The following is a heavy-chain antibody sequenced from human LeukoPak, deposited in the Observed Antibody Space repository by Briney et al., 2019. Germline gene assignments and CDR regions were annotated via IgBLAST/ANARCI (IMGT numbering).Heavy chain of an antibody. CDR1: GGSIISSSYN. D-gene: IGHD3-9*01. V-gene: IGHV4-39*01. CDR2: IYHSGTT. CDR3: ARLPTGYPNWFDP. J-gene: IGHJ5*02. Sequence: ETLSLTCAVSGGSIISSSYNWGWIRQPPGKGLEWIGTIYHSGTTYYNPSLKSRVTISVDASKNQFFLKLSSVTAADTAVYYCARLPTGYPNWFDPWGQGSLVTVSS.